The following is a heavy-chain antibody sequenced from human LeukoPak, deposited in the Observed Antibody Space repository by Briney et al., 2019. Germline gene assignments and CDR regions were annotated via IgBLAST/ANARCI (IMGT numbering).Heavy chain of an antibody. Sequence: GGSLRLSCAASGFTFDDYAMHWVRQAPGEGLEWVSGISWNSGSIGYADSVKGRFTISRDNAKNSLYLQMNSLRAEDTALYYCAKSPHYDILTGYSDYYFDYWGQGTLVTVSS. CDR1: GFTFDDYA. V-gene: IGHV3-9*01. CDR3: AKSPHYDILTGYSDYYFDY. J-gene: IGHJ4*02. D-gene: IGHD3-9*01. CDR2: ISWNSGSI.